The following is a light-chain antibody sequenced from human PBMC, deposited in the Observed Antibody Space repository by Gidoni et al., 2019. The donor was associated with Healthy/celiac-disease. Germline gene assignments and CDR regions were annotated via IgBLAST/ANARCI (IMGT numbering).Light chain of an antibody. CDR2: DVS. Sequence: QSALTQPASVSGSPGQSITISCPGTSSDVGGYNYVSWYQQHPGNAPKLMIYDVSNRPAGVSNRFSGSKSGNTASLTISGLQAEDEADYYCSSYTSSSTVVFGGGTKLTV. CDR1: SSDVGGYNY. CDR3: SSYTSSSTVV. J-gene: IGLJ2*01. V-gene: IGLV2-14*03.